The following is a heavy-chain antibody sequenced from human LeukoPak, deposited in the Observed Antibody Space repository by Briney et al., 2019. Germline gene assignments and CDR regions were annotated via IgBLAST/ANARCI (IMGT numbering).Heavy chain of an antibody. J-gene: IGHJ5*02. Sequence: GGSLRLSCAASGFSISDYYMGWIRQGPGKGLEWVSYISGSSNHISYADSVKGRFTISRDNAKQALSLQMNSLRAEDTAVYYCARNPALGGATHWFDPWGQGTLVTVSS. CDR1: GFSISDYY. CDR2: ISGSSNHI. CDR3: ARNPALGGATHWFDP. V-gene: IGHV3-11*01. D-gene: IGHD1-26*01.